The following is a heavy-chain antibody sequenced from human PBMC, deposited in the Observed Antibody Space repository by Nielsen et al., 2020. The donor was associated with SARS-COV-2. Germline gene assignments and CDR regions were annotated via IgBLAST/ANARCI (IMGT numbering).Heavy chain of an antibody. CDR2: IYYSGNT. CDR3: ARDDDDWGSLAY. CDR1: GGSITTYY. V-gene: IGHV4-59*12. D-gene: IGHD7-27*01. J-gene: IGHJ4*02. Sequence: SETLSLTCAVSGGSITTYYWHWIRQSPGKGLEWIGDIYYSGNTNYNPSLKSRVTISVDTYKNQFSLKLSSVTAADTAVYYCARDDDDWGSLAYWGQGTLVTVSS.